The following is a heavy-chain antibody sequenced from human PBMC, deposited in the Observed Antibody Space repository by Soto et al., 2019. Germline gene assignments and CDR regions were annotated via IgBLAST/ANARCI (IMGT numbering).Heavy chain of an antibody. D-gene: IGHD4-17*01. Sequence: GASVKVSCTAPVGTFSSYTSIWVRQAPGQGLEWMGRIIPILGIANYAQKFQGRVTITADKSTSTAYMELSSLRSEDTAVYYCASHTVTTSPVYYWGQGTLVTVSS. CDR1: VGTFSSYT. V-gene: IGHV1-69*02. J-gene: IGHJ4*02. CDR2: IIPILGIA. CDR3: ASHTVTTSPVYY.